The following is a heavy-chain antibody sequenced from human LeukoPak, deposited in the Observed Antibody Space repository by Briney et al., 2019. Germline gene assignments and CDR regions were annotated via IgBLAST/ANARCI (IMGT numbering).Heavy chain of an antibody. Sequence: SETLPLTCAVYGGSFSGYYWSWIRQPPGKGLEWIGEINHSGSTNYNPSLKSRVTISVDTSKNQFSLKLSSVTAADTAVYYCAREMRGDIVVVPAAPGFDYWGQGTLVTVSS. V-gene: IGHV4-34*01. CDR1: GGSFSGYY. CDR3: AREMRGDIVVVPAAPGFDY. CDR2: INHSGST. J-gene: IGHJ4*02. D-gene: IGHD2-2*01.